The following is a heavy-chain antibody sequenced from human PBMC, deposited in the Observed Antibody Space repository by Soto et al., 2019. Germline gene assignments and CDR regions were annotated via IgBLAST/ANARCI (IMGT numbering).Heavy chain of an antibody. CDR3: ARWGSGRERYFDY. Sequence: HVQLQQWGAGLLKPSETLSLTCAVYGGSFSGYYWSWIRQPPGKGLEWMGEINHSGSTNYNPSLKSRVTISVATSKNQFSLKLSSVTAADTAVYYCARWGSGRERYFDYWGQGTLVTVSS. J-gene: IGHJ4*02. CDR2: INHSGST. CDR1: GGSFSGYY. D-gene: IGHD2-15*01. V-gene: IGHV4-34*01.